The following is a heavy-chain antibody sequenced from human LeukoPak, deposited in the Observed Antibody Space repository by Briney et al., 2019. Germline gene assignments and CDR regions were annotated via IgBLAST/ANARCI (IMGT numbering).Heavy chain of an antibody. CDR3: AKDQIYGDLQHDY. CDR1: GFTFSSYA. Sequence: PGGSLRLSCAASGFTFSSYAMSWVRQAPGKGLEWVSAISGGGGSTYYADSVKGRFTISRDNSKNTLYLQMNSLRAEDTAVYYCAKDQIYGDLQHDYWGQGTLVTVSS. J-gene: IGHJ4*02. D-gene: IGHD4-17*01. CDR2: ISGGGGST. V-gene: IGHV3-23*01.